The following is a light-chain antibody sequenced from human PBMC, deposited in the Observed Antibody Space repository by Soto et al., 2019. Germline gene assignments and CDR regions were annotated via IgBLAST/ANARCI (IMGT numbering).Light chain of an antibody. V-gene: IGLV1-40*01. Sequence: QSVLTQPPSVSGPPGQRVTISCTGSSSNIGADFDVHWYQQPPGTAPKFLISANNNRPSGVPARFSASRSGTSASLAITGLQAEDEADYYCQSYDSSLSGGVFGGGTKLTVL. CDR2: ANN. CDR1: SSNIGADFD. CDR3: QSYDSSLSGGV. J-gene: IGLJ3*02.